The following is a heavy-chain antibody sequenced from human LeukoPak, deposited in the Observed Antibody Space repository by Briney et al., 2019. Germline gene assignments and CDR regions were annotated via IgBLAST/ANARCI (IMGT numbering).Heavy chain of an antibody. Sequence: SETLSLTCTASGGSISSYYWSWIRQPPGKGLEWIGYIYYSGSTNYNPSLKSRVTISVDTSKNQFSLKLSSVTAADTAVYYCARHAGGYYDSSGYYSTSHFDYWGQGTLVTVSS. V-gene: IGHV4-59*08. CDR3: ARHAGGYYDSSGYYSTSHFDY. J-gene: IGHJ4*02. CDR1: GGSISSYY. D-gene: IGHD3-22*01. CDR2: IYYSGST.